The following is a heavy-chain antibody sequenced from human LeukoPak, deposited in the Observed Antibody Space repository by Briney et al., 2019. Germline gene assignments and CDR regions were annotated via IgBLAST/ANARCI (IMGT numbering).Heavy chain of an antibody. J-gene: IGHJ6*02. CDR2: ISGSGGST. CDR3: AKDASDIVVVPAALKPQNYYYGMDV. Sequence: QPGGSLRLSCAASGFTFSSYAMSWVRQAPGKGLEGVSAISGSGGSTYYADSVKCRFTISEDNSKNPLYLQMNSLRAEDTAVYYCAKDASDIVVVPAALKPQNYYYGMDVWGQGTTVTVSS. V-gene: IGHV3-23*01. CDR1: GFTFSSYA. D-gene: IGHD2-2*01.